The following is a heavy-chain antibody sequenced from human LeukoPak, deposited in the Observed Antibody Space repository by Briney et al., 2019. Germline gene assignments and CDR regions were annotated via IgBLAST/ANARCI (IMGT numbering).Heavy chain of an antibody. V-gene: IGHV3-33*06. D-gene: IGHD6-19*01. Sequence: GRSLRLSCAASGFTFNNYGMHWVRQAPGKGLEWVAVIWYDGSNKYYADSVKGRFTISRDNSKNTLYLQMNSLRAEDTAVYYCAKDEQWLPDYWGQGTLVTVSS. CDR3: AKDEQWLPDY. CDR1: GFTFNNYG. J-gene: IGHJ4*02. CDR2: IWYDGSNK.